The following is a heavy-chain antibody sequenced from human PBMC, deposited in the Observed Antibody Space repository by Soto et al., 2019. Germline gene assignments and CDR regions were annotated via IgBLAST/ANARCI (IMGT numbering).Heavy chain of an antibody. CDR2: MNPNSGNT. D-gene: IGHD3-3*01. Sequence: GASVKVSCKASGYAFTSYDINWVRQATGQGLEWMGWMNPNSGNTGYAQKFQGRVTMTRNTSISTAYMELSSLRSEDTAVYYCGRGPRQFFWCVYYTGHWFDPRGQRTLVPVSS. CDR1: GYAFTSYD. J-gene: IGHJ5*02. CDR3: GRGPRQFFWCVYYTGHWFDP. V-gene: IGHV1-8*01.